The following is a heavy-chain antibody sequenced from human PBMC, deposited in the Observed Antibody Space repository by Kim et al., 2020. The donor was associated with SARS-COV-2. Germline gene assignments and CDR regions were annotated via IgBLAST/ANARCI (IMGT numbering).Heavy chain of an antibody. CDR3: ARRGRLWNPIDC. V-gene: IGHV1-8*01. D-gene: IGHD1-1*01. J-gene: IGHJ4*02. Sequence: GYAQKFQGRVTMTRNTTNSTAYMELSSLRSEDTAVYYCARRGRLWNPIDCWGQGTLVTVSS.